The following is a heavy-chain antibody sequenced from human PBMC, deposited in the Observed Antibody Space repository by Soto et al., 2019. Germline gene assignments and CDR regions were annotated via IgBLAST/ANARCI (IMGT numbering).Heavy chain of an antibody. CDR3: AEFGSGWSDY. V-gene: IGHV1-69*13. D-gene: IGHD6-19*01. CDR2: IIPILGTA. Sequence: SVKVSCKASGGTFSSYAISWVRQAPGQGLEWMGGIIPILGTANYAQKFQGRVTITADESTSTAYMELSSLRSEDMAVYYCAEFGSGWSDYWGQGTLVTVSS. CDR1: GGTFSSYA. J-gene: IGHJ4*02.